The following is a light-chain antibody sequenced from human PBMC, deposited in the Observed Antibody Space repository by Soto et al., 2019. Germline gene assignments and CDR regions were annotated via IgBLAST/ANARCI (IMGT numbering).Light chain of an antibody. J-gene: IGKJ2*01. CDR3: QQYNNWPPVT. CDR1: QSVSNT. V-gene: IGKV3-15*01. Sequence: EIVMTQSPATPSVSPGERATHSCRASQSVSNTLAWHQQKPGQTPRLLIYGSSTRANGIPVRFSGSGSGTACTLTISSLQSEDFGVYYYQQYNNWPPVTSGQGTKLESK. CDR2: GSS.